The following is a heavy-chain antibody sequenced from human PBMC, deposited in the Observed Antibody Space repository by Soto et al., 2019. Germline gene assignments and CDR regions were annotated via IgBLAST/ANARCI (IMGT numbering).Heavy chain of an antibody. CDR3: ARNVEMATPSYFDL. Sequence: PSETLSLTCTVSGGSISSYYWSWIRQPPGKGLEWIGYIYYSGSTNYNPSLKSRVTISVDTSKNQFSLKLSSVTAADTAVYYCARNVEMATPSYFDLWGRGTLVTVSS. J-gene: IGHJ2*01. V-gene: IGHV4-59*08. CDR2: IYYSGST. CDR1: GGSISSYY. D-gene: IGHD5-12*01.